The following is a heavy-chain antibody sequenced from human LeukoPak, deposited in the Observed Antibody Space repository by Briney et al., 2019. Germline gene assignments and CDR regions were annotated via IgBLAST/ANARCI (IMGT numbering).Heavy chain of an antibody. CDR2: ILPAGKES. V-gene: IGHV3-7*01. J-gene: IGHJ4*02. Sequence: GGSLRLSCVVSGYSFSTNMMTWVRQAPGKGLEWVATILPAGKESYRVESVKGRFTVSRDNAKNLLFLQMKSLSADDTAVYYCMRAHGYWGQGTLVTVSS. CDR1: GYSFSTNM. CDR3: MRAHGY.